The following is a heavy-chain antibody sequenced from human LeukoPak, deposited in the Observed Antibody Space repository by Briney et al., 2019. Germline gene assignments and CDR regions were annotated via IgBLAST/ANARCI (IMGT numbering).Heavy chain of an antibody. J-gene: IGHJ3*01. CDR3: ARPHSSAYPFAFDV. Sequence: GGSLRLSCAASGFSVSVNYMSWVRQAPGKGLEWVSVFYGGDSTYSADSGKGRFTISRDNFKHTLYLKMNSLRAEDTAVYYCARPHSSAYPFAFDVWGKGTMVTVSS. D-gene: IGHD3-22*01. V-gene: IGHV3-66*04. CDR1: GFSVSVNY. CDR2: FYGGDST.